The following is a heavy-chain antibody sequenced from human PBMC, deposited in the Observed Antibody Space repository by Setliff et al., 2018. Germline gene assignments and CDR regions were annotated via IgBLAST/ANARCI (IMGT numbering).Heavy chain of an antibody. D-gene: IGHD3-3*01. V-gene: IGHV1-8*03. Sequence: GASVKVSCKASGHTFITFGISWVRRAPGQGLEWMGWMNPNSGNTGYAQKFQGRVTITRNTSISTAYMELSRLRSDDTAVYYCSKAPRNFWSGYSPAPFDYWGQGTLVTAPQ. J-gene: IGHJ4*02. CDR1: GHTFITFG. CDR2: MNPNSGNT. CDR3: SKAPRNFWSGYSPAPFDY.